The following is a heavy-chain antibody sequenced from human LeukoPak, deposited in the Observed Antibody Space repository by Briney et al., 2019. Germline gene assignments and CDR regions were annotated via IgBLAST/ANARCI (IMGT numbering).Heavy chain of an antibody. D-gene: IGHD6-13*01. V-gene: IGHV4-34*01. CDR1: GGTFSGYY. CDR3: ARGSDTAAGLY. CDR2: INHSGST. J-gene: IGHJ4*02. Sequence: SETLTLTCAVYGGTFSGYYWSWIRQPPGKGLEWIGEINHSGSTNYNPSLKSRVSISVDSSKNTFSLKVSSVTAADTAVYYCARGSDTAAGLYWGQGTLVTVSS.